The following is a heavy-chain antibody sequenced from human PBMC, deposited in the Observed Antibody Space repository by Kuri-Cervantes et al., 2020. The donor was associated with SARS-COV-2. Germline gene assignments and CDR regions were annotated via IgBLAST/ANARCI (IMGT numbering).Heavy chain of an antibody. Sequence: SETLSLTCTVSGYSISSGYYWGWIRQPPGKGLEWIGSIYHSGSTYYNPSLKSRVTISVDTSKNQFSLKLSSVTAADTAVYYCAREGVIAAESFDYWGQGTLVTVSS. D-gene: IGHD6-13*01. CDR3: AREGVIAAESFDY. J-gene: IGHJ4*02. CDR2: IYHSGST. CDR1: GYSISSGYY. V-gene: IGHV4-38-2*02.